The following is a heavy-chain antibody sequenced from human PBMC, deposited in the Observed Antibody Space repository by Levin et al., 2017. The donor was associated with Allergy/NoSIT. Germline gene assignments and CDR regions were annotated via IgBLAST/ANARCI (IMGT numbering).Heavy chain of an antibody. CDR2: IYWDDDK. CDR3: AHSTGCSSTSCDADAFDI. CDR1: GFSLSTSGVG. J-gene: IGHJ3*02. V-gene: IGHV2-5*02. Sequence: SGPTLVKPTQTLTLTCTFSGFSLSTSGVGVGWIRQPPGKALEWLALIYWDDDKRYSPSLKSRLTITKDTSKNQVVLTMTNMDPVDTATYYCAHSTGCSSTSCDADAFDIWGQGTMVTVSS. D-gene: IGHD2-2*01.